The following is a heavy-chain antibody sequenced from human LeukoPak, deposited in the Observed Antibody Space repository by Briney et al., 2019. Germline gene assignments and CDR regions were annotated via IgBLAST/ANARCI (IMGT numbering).Heavy chain of an antibody. CDR3: AKDQLEGSGSTGAFDI. J-gene: IGHJ3*02. Sequence: GRSLRLSCAASGFTLDDYAMHWVRQAPGKGLDWVSGISWNSGSIGYADSVKGRFTISRDNAKNSLYLQMNSLRAEDTALYYCAKDQLEGSGSTGAFDIWGQGTMVTVSS. CDR1: GFTLDDYA. CDR2: ISWNSGSI. D-gene: IGHD6-19*01. V-gene: IGHV3-9*01.